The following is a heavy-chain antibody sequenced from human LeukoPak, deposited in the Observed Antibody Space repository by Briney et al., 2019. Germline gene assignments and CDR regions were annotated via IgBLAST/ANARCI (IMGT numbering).Heavy chain of an antibody. CDR1: GFTFPSYW. D-gene: IGHD6-13*01. CDR3: ARDGGSSWYDY. Sequence: GGSLRLSCVASGFTFPSYWMSWVRQAPGKGLEWVANIREDGSEKYYVDSVEGRFTISRDNAENSLNLQMNSLRAEDTAVYYCARDGGSSWYDYWGQGTLVTVSS. CDR2: IREDGSEK. V-gene: IGHV3-7*01. J-gene: IGHJ4*02.